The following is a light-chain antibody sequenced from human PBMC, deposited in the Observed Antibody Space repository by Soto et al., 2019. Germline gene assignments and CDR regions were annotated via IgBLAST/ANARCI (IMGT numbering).Light chain of an antibody. J-gene: IGKJ4*01. CDR1: QGISSF. CDR2: TAS. Sequence: DIQLTQSPSFLSASVGDRVTITCRASQGISSFLALFQQKPGKAPKLLIYTASTLQSGVPSRFSGSGSGTEFTLTISSLQPEDFATYYCQQRQSYPLTFGGGTKVDIK. CDR3: QQRQSYPLT. V-gene: IGKV1-9*01.